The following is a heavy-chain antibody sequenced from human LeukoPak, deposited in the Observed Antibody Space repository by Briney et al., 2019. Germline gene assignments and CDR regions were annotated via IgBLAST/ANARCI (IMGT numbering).Heavy chain of an antibody. D-gene: IGHD3-22*01. Sequence: GRSLRLSCAASGFTFCSYAMHWVRQAPGKGLEWVAVISYDGSNKYYADSVKGRFTISRDNSKNTLYLQTNSLRAEDTAVYYCARDMTETYYYDSSGYYPDYWGQGTLVTVSS. CDR1: GFTFCSYA. J-gene: IGHJ4*02. CDR3: ARDMTETYYYDSSGYYPDY. V-gene: IGHV3-30-3*01. CDR2: ISYDGSNK.